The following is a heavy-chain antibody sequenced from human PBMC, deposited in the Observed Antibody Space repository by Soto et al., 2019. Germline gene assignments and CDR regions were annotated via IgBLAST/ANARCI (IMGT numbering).Heavy chain of an antibody. V-gene: IGHV3-23*01. Sequence: GGSPRLSCAASGFTFSSYAMSWVRQAPGKGLEWVSAISGSGGSTYYADSVKGRFTISRDNSKNTLYLQMNSLRAEDTAVYYCAKDGGRVATTSDPTFIDYWGQGTLVTVSS. CDR3: AKDGGRVATTSDPTFIDY. D-gene: IGHD5-12*01. CDR1: GFTFSSYA. CDR2: ISGSGGST. J-gene: IGHJ4*02.